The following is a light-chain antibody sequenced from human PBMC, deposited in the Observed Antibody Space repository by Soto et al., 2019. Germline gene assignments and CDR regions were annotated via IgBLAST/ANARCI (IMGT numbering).Light chain of an antibody. J-gene: IGLJ2*01. CDR2: DVN. Sequence: QSVLTQPASVSGSPGQSITISCTGTRSDIGAYNFVSWYQQHPGEVPKLILYDVNVRPSGVSNRFSGSKSGNTASLTISGLQAEDEADYYSSSRTTSTTMIFGGGTKLTVL. V-gene: IGLV2-14*03. CDR1: RSDIGAYNF. CDR3: SSRTTSTTMI.